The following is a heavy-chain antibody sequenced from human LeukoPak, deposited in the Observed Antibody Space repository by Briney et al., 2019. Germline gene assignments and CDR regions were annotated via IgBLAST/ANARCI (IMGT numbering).Heavy chain of an antibody. CDR1: GFTFSSYS. CDR2: ITTSGNTK. V-gene: IGHV3-48*02. Sequence: GGSLRLSCAASGFTFSSYSMNWVRQAPGKGLEWVSYITTSGNTKYYADSVKGRFAISRDNAKNSLYLQMNSLRDEDTAVYYCARAGSESSGWYDDFDYWGQGTLVTVSS. D-gene: IGHD6-19*01. J-gene: IGHJ4*02. CDR3: ARAGSESSGWYDDFDY.